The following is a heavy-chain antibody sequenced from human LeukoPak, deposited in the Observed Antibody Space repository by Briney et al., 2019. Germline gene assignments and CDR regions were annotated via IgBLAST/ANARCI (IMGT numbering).Heavy chain of an antibody. V-gene: IGHV3-30*02. J-gene: IGHJ4*02. CDR1: GFTFSSYG. CDR3: AGQWLRLGPIDY. CDR2: IRYDGSKK. Sequence: GGSLRLSCAASGFTFSSYGMHWVRQAPGKGLEWVAFIRYDGSKKYDADSVKGRFTISRDNSKNTLYLQMNSLRVDDTAVYYCAGQWLRLGPIDYWGQGTLVSVSS. D-gene: IGHD5-12*01.